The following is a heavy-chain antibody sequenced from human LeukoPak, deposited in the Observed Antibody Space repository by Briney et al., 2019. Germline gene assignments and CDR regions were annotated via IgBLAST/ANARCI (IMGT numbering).Heavy chain of an antibody. CDR3: ARGSPLLYYFDY. V-gene: IGHV4-31*11. J-gene: IGHJ4*02. D-gene: IGHD2-2*01. Sequence: PSETLSLTCAVYGGSFSGYYWSWVRQHPGKGLEWIGYIYYSGSTYYNPSLKSRVTISVDTSKNQFSLKLSSVTAADTAVYYCARGSPLLYYFDYWGQGTLVTVSS. CDR2: IYYSGST. CDR1: GGSFSGYY.